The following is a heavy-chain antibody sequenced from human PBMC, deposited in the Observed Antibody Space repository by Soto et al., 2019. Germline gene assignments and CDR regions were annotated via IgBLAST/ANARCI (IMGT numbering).Heavy chain of an antibody. Sequence: HVPLVQSGAEVRKPGDSVKVSCKASGYTFTTYGITWVRQAPGQGLEWLGWTSGHNGNAEYAQKVQGRVTMTTDTSTSTAYMGLRSLRSADTAVYYCARVSIALEYSTTPFDYWGQGTLVTVSS. D-gene: IGHD6-13*01. CDR1: GYTFTTYG. CDR3: ARVSIALEYSTTPFDY. J-gene: IGHJ4*02. CDR2: TSGHNGNA. V-gene: IGHV1-18*01.